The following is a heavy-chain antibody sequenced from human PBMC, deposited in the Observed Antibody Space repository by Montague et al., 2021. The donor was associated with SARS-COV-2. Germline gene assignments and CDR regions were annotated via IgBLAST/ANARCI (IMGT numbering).Heavy chain of an antibody. CDR2: IDWXGDK. CDR1: GFSLSTSGVC. Sequence: PALLKPTQTLTLTCTFSGFSLSTSGVCVSWIRQPPGKALEWLALIDWXGDKYYSTSLKTRLTISKDTSKNQVVLTMTNMDPVDTATYYCARISYDILTGYYYGMDVWGQGTTVTVSS. V-gene: IGHV2-70*01. CDR3: ARISYDILTGYYYGMDV. D-gene: IGHD3-9*01. J-gene: IGHJ6*02.